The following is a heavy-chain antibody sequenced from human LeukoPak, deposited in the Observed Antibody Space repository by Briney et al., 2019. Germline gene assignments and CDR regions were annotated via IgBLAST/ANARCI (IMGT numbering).Heavy chain of an antibody. CDR3: ARSATVTTGYYFDY. CDR1: GGSISSYY. Sequence: PSETLSLTCTVSGGSISSYYWSWIRQPPGKGLEWIGYIYYSGSTNYNPSLKSRVTISVDTSKNQFSLKLSSVTAADTAVYYCARSATVTTGYYFDYWGQGTLVTVSS. J-gene: IGHJ4*02. V-gene: IGHV4-59*01. D-gene: IGHD4-11*01. CDR2: IYYSGST.